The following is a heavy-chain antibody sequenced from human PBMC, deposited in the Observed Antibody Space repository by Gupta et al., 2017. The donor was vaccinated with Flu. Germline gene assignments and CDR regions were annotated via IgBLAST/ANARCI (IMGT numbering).Heavy chain of an antibody. D-gene: IGHD3-10*01. CDR1: GGSISSGGSY. V-gene: IGHV4-31*03. CDR2: IYYSGST. Sequence: QVQLQESGPGLVKPSQTLSLPCTVSGGSISSGGSYWSWIRQHPGKGLEWIGYIYYSGSTYYNPSLKSRVTISVDTSKNQFSLKLSSVTAADTAVYYCARDRPYYYGSGIYYGMDVWGQGTTVTVSS. J-gene: IGHJ6*02. CDR3: ARDRPYYYGSGIYYGMDV.